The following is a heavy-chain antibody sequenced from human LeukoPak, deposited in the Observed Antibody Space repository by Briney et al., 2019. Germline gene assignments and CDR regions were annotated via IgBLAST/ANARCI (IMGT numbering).Heavy chain of an antibody. J-gene: IGHJ3*01. CDR3: ARDKDYGSGSDYNEYVFDF. Sequence: SGGSLRLSCAASGFTFSGYYMTWIRQAPGKGLEWISYMSSSGGTIYYADSVKGRFTVSRDNAKNSLYLQMNSLRAEDTAVYYCARDKDYGSGSDYNEYVFDFWGQGTMVTVSS. CDR1: GFTFSGYY. CDR2: MSSSGGTI. D-gene: IGHD3-10*01. V-gene: IGHV3-11*01.